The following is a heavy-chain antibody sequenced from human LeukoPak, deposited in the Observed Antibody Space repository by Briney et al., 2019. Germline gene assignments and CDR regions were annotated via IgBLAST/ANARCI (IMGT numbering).Heavy chain of an antibody. CDR3: AKDCSGGSCYPHFDY. V-gene: IGHV3-23*01. D-gene: IGHD2-15*01. CDR1: GFTVSSYA. J-gene: IGHJ4*02. Sequence: PGGSLRLSCAASGFTVSSYAMSWVRQAPGKGLEWVSAISGSGGSTYYADSVKGRFTISRDNSKNTQYLQMNSLRAEDTAVYYCAKDCSGGSCYPHFDYWGQGTLVTVSS. CDR2: ISGSGGST.